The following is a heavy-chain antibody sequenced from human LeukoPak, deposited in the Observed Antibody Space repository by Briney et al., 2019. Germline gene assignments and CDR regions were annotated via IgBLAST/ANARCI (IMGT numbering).Heavy chain of an antibody. CDR1: GGSISSSSYY. CDR3: ARHECSSTSCYSLSWFDP. Sequence: SETLSLTCTVSGGSISSSSYYWGWIRQPPGKGLEWVGCFYYSGSTYYNPSLKSRVTISVDTSKNQFSLKLSSVTAADTAVYYCARHECSSTSCYSLSWFDPWGQGTLVTVSS. CDR2: FYYSGST. D-gene: IGHD2-2*01. V-gene: IGHV4-39*01. J-gene: IGHJ5*02.